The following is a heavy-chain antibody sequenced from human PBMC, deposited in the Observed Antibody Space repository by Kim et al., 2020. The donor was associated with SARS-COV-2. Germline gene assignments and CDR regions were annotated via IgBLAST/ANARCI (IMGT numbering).Heavy chain of an antibody. D-gene: IGHD3-9*01. Sequence: VKGRFTISKDDSKNTLYLQMNSLKTEDTAVYYCTSLPRAHYDILTGYYRYWGQGTLVTVSS. J-gene: IGHJ4*02. CDR3: TSLPRAHYDILTGYYRY. V-gene: IGHV3-15*01.